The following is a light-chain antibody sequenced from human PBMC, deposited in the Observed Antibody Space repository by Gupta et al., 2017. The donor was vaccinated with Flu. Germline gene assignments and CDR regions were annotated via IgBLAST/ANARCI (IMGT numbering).Light chain of an antibody. Sequence: SVTISCTGTSSDVGGYSYVSWYQHHPGKVPKLMIYGVTNRPSGVSNRFSGSKSANTASLTISGLQAEDEADYYCSSYTTSSTLVFGGGTKVTVL. CDR3: SSYTTSSTLV. CDR1: SSDVGGYSY. CDR2: GVT. J-gene: IGLJ3*02. V-gene: IGLV2-14*03.